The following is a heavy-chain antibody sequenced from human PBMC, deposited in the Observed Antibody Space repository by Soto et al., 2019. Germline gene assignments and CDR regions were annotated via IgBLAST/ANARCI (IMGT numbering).Heavy chain of an antibody. Sequence: QVQLVQSGAEVKKPGASVQVSCKASGYTFTKYGFTWVRQAPGQGLEWMGWISGYNGNTNYAQKFQDRVTMTTDTSMSTAYMELSSLRSDDTAVYYCARDLNIVLKGLRYYFDYWGQGTLVTVSS. CDR2: ISGYNGNT. CDR1: GYTFTKYG. V-gene: IGHV1-18*01. D-gene: IGHD2-8*01. CDR3: ARDLNIVLKGLRYYFDY. J-gene: IGHJ4*02.